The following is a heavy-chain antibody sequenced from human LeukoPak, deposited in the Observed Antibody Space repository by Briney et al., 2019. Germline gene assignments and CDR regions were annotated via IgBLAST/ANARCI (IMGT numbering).Heavy chain of an antibody. CDR3: ARHSWVAVAGVHAYWYFDL. Sequence: SETLSLTCTVSGGSISSGHYFWTWIRQPAGKGLEWIGRIYTSGSTNYNPSLKSRVSISVDTSKNQFSLKLSSVTAADTAVYYCARHSWVAVAGVHAYWYFDLWGRGTLVTVSS. V-gene: IGHV4-61*02. CDR1: GGSISSGHYF. J-gene: IGHJ2*01. CDR2: IYTSGST. D-gene: IGHD6-19*01.